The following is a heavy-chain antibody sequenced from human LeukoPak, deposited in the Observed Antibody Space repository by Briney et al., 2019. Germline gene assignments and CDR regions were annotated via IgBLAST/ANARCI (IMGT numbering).Heavy chain of an antibody. D-gene: IGHD1-26*01. V-gene: IGHV1-69*06. CDR3: ARDSPTKGDAFDI. CDR1: GGTFSSYA. J-gene: IGHJ3*02. Sequence: ASVKVSCKASGGTFSSYAISWVRQAPGQGLEWMGGIIPIFGTANYAQKFQGRVTITADKSTSTAYMELSSLRSEDTAVYYCARDSPTKGDAFDIWGQGTMVTVSS. CDR2: IIPIFGTA.